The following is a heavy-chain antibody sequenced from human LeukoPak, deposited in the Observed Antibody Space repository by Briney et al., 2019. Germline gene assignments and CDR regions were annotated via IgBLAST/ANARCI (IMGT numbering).Heavy chain of an antibody. D-gene: IGHD3-10*01. V-gene: IGHV1-24*01. CDR3: AAGTYYSLTTVY. J-gene: IGHJ4*02. CDR2: YEPESAEM. CDR1: GSTLSELS. Sequence: ASVKVSCKISGSTLSELSMHWVRQAPGKGLEWLGGYEPESAEMVHARNFQGRVTMTEDTSTDTAYLELSSLKSEDTAVYYCAAGTYYSLTTVYWGQGTLVTVSS.